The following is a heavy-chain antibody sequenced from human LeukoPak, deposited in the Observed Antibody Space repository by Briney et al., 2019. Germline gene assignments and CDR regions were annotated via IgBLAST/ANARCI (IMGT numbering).Heavy chain of an antibody. CDR3: ARASGVGYSSSCFDY. CDR2: VSTSGTT. Sequence: PSETLSLTCTVSGGSISSYYWSWIRQPAGKGLAWIGRVSTSGTTNYNPSLKSRVTISVDTSKNQFSLKLSSVTAADTAVYYCARASGVGYSSSCFDYWGRGTLVTVSS. V-gene: IGHV4-4*07. D-gene: IGHD6-6*01. J-gene: IGHJ4*02. CDR1: GGSISSYY.